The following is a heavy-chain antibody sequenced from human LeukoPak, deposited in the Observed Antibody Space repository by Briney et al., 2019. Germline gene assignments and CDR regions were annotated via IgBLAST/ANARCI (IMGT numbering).Heavy chain of an antibody. J-gene: IGHJ4*02. CDR3: ARTWNWGSYDY. CDR1: GGSFSGYY. CDR2: INHSGST. V-gene: IGHV4-34*01. Sequence: SETPSLTCAVYGGSFSGYYWSWIRQPPGKGLEWIGEINHSGSTNYNPSLKSRVTISVDTSKNQFSLKLSSVTAADTAVYYCARTWNWGSYDYWGQGTLVTVSS. D-gene: IGHD7-27*01.